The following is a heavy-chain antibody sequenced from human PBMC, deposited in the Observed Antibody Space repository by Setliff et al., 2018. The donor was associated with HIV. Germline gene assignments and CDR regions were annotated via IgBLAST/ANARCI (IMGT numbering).Heavy chain of an antibody. D-gene: IGHD2-2*01. CDR2: IIPMLGIT. J-gene: IGHJ4*02. CDR3: ARPAATWDFDY. Sequence: ASVKVSCKAYGGTFSSYAITWVRQAPGQGLECMGGIIPMLGITNYAQRFQGRLTITADEYTGTAYMELSSLRSDDTAVYYCARPAATWDFDYWGQGTLVTVSS. V-gene: IGHV1-69*10. CDR1: GGTFSSYA.